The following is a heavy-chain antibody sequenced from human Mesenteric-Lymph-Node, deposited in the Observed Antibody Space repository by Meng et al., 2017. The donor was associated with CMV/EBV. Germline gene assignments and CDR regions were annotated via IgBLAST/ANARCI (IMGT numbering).Heavy chain of an antibody. J-gene: IGHJ4*02. Sequence: GESLKISCPASGFNFGNNAMVWVRQAPGQGLEWIGFIRSKVYSRTAEYAASVRGRFTISRDDSKSIAYLQMNSLGTEDTAVYFCARGVLGWETRPYYFDYWGQGTLVTVSS. D-gene: IGHD1-26*01. V-gene: IGHV3-49*04. CDR3: ARGVLGWETRPYYFDY. CDR1: GFNFGNNA. CDR2: IRSKVYSRTA.